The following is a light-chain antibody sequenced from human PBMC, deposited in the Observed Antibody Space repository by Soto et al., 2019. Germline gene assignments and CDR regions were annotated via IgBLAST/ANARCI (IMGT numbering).Light chain of an antibody. CDR2: GIS. V-gene: IGKV3D-15*01. CDR1: QSVNSTY. Sequence: EIVMTQSPATLSVSPGERATLSCRASQSVNSTYLAWYQQKPGQAPRLLIYGISKRATDIPDRFSGSGSGTEFTLTISSLQPEDVATYYCKQQGQWPITFGQGTRLEIK. J-gene: IGKJ5*01. CDR3: KQQGQWPIT.